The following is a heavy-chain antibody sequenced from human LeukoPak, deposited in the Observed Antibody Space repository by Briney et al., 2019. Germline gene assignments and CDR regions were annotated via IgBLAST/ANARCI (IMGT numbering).Heavy chain of an antibody. CDR2: IIGRGERT. CDR1: GFTFSTYA. Sequence: GESLRLSCAASGFTFSTYAMSWVRQAPGKGLEWVSTIIGRGERTYYADSVKGRFTISRDNSKNTLYLQVNSLRVEDTGFYYCAKHLSSSSRYYYDSWGQGTLVTVSS. V-gene: IGHV3-23*01. CDR3: AKHLSSSSRYYYDS. D-gene: IGHD6-13*01. J-gene: IGHJ4*02.